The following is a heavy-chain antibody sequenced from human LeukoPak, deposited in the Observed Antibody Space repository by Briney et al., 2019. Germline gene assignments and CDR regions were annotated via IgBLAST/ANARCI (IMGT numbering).Heavy chain of an antibody. D-gene: IGHD3-10*01. CDR2: INHSGST. CDR3: ARGVGVLLAYYFDY. J-gene: IGHJ4*02. V-gene: IGHV4-34*01. Sequence: SETLSLTCAVYGGSSSTYYWSWIRQPPGKGLEWIGEINHSGSTNYNPSLKSRVTISVDTSKNQFSLKLSSVTAADTAVYYCARGVGVLLAYYFDYWGQGTLVTVSS. CDR1: GGSSSTYY.